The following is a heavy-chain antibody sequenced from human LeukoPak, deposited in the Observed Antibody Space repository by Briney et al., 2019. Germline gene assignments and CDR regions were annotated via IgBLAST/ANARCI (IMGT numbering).Heavy chain of an antibody. V-gene: IGHV3-74*01. D-gene: IGHD4-17*01. CDR2: IHADGRTT. J-gene: IGHJ4*02. CDR3: TRAAGYGDFEY. CDR1: GFTLNNYW. Sequence: PGGSLRLSCVASGFTLNNYWMHWVRQAPGKGLVWVSRIHADGRTTTYADSVKGRFSISRDIARNTLYLQMNSLGVEDTAVYFCTRAAGYGDFEYWGQGTLVSVSS.